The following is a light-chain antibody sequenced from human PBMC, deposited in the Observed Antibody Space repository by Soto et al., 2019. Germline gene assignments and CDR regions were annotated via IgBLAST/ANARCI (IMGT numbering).Light chain of an antibody. CDR2: AAS. V-gene: IGKV1-39*01. Sequence: DIQMTQSPSSLSASVGDRVTITCRASQSISSYLNWYQQKPGKAPKLLIYAASSLQSGVPSRFSGSGSGTDFTLTISSLQPEDFATYYCQQASSFPLTFGGGTTVEI. CDR1: QSISSY. CDR3: QQASSFPLT. J-gene: IGKJ4*01.